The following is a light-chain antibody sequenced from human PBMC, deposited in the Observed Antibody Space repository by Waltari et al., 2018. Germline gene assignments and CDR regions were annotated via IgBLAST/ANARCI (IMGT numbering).Light chain of an antibody. CDR1: SSDFSVSQY. CDR2: DVI. Sequence: QSALTQPASVSGSPGQSITISCTGTSSDFSVSQYVSWYQQHPGRAPKLILYDVISRPSVFSARFSGSKSADTASLTILGLQAEDEADYYCNSYATANSWVFGGGTKLTVL. CDR3: NSYATANSWV. V-gene: IGLV2-14*01. J-gene: IGLJ3*02.